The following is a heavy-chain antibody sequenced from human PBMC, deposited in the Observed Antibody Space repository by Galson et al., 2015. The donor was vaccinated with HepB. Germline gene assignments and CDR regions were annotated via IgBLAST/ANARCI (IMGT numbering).Heavy chain of an antibody. CDR3: AGLATTGVTYYFDY. D-gene: IGHD4-23*01. CDR2: IYYSGST. CDR1: GGSISNTNSY. Sequence: LSLTCTVSGGSISNTNSYWGWIRQPPGKGLEWIGSIYYSGSTYYNPSLKSRVTISVDTSKNQFSLKLSSVTAADTATYYCAGLATTGVTYYFDYWGQGTLVTVSS. J-gene: IGHJ4*02. V-gene: IGHV4-39*01.